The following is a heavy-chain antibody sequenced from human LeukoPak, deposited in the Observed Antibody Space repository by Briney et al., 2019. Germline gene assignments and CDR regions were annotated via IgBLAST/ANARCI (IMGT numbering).Heavy chain of an antibody. Sequence: PSETLSLTCTVSGGSISSYYWSWIRQPPGKGLEWIGYIYYSGSTNYNPSLKSRVTISVDTSKNQFSLKLSPVTAADTAVYYCARRGVDTAMVSHWFDPWGQGTLVTVSS. J-gene: IGHJ5*02. D-gene: IGHD5-18*01. CDR2: IYYSGST. CDR1: GGSISSYY. V-gene: IGHV4-59*01. CDR3: ARRGVDTAMVSHWFDP.